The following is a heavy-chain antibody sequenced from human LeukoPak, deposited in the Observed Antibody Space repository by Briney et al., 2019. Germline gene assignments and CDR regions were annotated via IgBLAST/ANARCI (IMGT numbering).Heavy chain of an antibody. Sequence: GRSLRLSCAASGFTFSSYGMHWVRQAPGKGLEWVAVISYDGSNKYYADSVKGRFTISRDNSKNTLYLQMNSLRAEDTALYYCAKAWQWLVSDAFDIWGQGTMVTVSS. CDR1: GFTFSSYG. V-gene: IGHV3-30*18. J-gene: IGHJ3*02. CDR3: AKAWQWLVSDAFDI. CDR2: ISYDGSNK. D-gene: IGHD6-19*01.